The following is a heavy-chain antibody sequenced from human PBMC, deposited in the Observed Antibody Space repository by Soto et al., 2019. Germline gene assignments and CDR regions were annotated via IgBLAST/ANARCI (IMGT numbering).Heavy chain of an antibody. J-gene: IGHJ4*02. Sequence: EVQLVESGGGLVQPGGSLRLSCAASGFTFSSYWMSWVRQAPGKGLEWVANIKQDGSEKYYVDSVKGRFTISRDNAKNSLYLQMNSLRAEDTAVYYCARVRTPFMYYFDYWGQGTLVTVSS. V-gene: IGHV3-7*01. CDR2: IKQDGSEK. CDR3: ARVRTPFMYYFDY. CDR1: GFTFSSYW.